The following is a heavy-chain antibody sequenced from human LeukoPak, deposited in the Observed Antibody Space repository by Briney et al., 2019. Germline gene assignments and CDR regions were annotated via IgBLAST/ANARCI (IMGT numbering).Heavy chain of an antibody. V-gene: IGHV3-7*01. J-gene: IGHJ4*02. CDR3: AKGDYYDSSGYGD. Sequence: PGGSLRLSCAASGFTFSSYWMSWVRQAPGKGLEWVANIKQDGSEKYYVDSVKGRFTISRDNAKNSLYLQMNSLRAEDTAVHYCAKGDYYDSSGYGDWGQGTLVTVSS. CDR2: IKQDGSEK. CDR1: GFTFSSYW. D-gene: IGHD3-22*01.